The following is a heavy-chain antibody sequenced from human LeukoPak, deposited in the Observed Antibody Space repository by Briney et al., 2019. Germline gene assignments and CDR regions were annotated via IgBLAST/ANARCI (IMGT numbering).Heavy chain of an antibody. J-gene: IGHJ3*02. CDR1: GGSFSGYY. Sequence: SETLSLTCAVYGGSFSGYYWSWPRQPAGKALEWIGRIYARGNTNYNPSLESRVAMSLDTSKNQFSLKLTSVTAADTAVYFCVRDRSSGDAFDIWGQGTVVTVSS. V-gene: IGHV4-4*07. CDR2: IYARGNT. CDR3: VRDRSSGDAFDI. D-gene: IGHD2-2*01.